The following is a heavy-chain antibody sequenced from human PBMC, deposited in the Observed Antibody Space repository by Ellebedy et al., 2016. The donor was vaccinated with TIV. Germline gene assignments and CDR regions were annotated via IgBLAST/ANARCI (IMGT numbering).Heavy chain of an antibody. CDR1: GYTFTSDL. V-gene: IGHV1-46*01. CDR2: INPSGGGT. CDR3: AREGGVYYFDY. Sequence: AASVKVSCKASGYTFTSDLIHWVRQAPGQGREWMGIINPSGGGTGYAQKFQGRVTMTRDTSASTVYMELSSLRSEDTAVYYCAREGGVYYFDYWGQGTLVTVSS. J-gene: IGHJ4*02. D-gene: IGHD1-26*01.